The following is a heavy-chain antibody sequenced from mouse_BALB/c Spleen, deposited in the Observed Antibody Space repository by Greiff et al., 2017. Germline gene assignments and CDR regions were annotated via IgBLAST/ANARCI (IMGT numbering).Heavy chain of an antibody. V-gene: IGHV2-9*02. CDR2: IWAGGST. D-gene: IGHD2-4*01. Sequence: QVQLKQSGPGLVAPSQSLSITCTVSGFSLTSYGVHWVRQPPGKGLEWLGVIWAGGSTNYNSALMSRLSISKDNSKSQVFLKMNSLQTDDTAMYYCARERDYDYDGSYAMDYWGQGTSVTVSS. CDR3: ARERDYDYDGSYAMDY. J-gene: IGHJ4*01. CDR1: GFSLTSYG.